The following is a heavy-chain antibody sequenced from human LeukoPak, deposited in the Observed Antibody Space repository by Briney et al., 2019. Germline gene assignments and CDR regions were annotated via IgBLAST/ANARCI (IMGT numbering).Heavy chain of an antibody. CDR2: IYYSGST. CDR1: GGSISSYY. D-gene: IGHD6-13*01. CDR3: ARAPPPYSSSWNYYFDY. V-gene: IGHV4-59*01. J-gene: IGHJ4*02. Sequence: SETLSLTCTVSGGSISSYYRSWIRQPPGKGLEWIGYIYYSGSTNYNPSLKSRVTISVDTSKNQFSLKLSSVTAADTAVYYCARAPPPYSSSWNYYFDYWGQGTLVTVSS.